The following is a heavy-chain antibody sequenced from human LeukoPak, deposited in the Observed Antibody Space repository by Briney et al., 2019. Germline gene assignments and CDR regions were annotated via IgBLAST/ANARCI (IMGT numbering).Heavy chain of an antibody. CDR2: FDPEDGET. CDR3: ATEGSYGWAFDI. D-gene: IGHD1-26*01. Sequence: ASVKVSCKVSGYTLTELSMHWVRQAPGEGLEWMGGFDPEDGETIYAQKFQGRVTMTEDTSTDTAYMELSSLRSEDTAVYYCATEGSYGWAFDIWGQGTMVTVSS. J-gene: IGHJ3*02. V-gene: IGHV1-24*01. CDR1: GYTLTELS.